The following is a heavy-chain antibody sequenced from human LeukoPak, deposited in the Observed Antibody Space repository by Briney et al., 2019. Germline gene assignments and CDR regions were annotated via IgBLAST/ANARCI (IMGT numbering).Heavy chain of an antibody. J-gene: IGHJ3*02. V-gene: IGHV4-59*01. Sequence: SETLSPTCTVSGGSISSYYWSWIRQPPGKGLEWIGYIYYSGSTNYNPSLKSRVTISVDTSKNQFSLKLSSVTAADTAVYYCARLLPAFTSYCSGGSCYDAFDIWGQGTMVTVSS. D-gene: IGHD2-15*01. CDR1: GGSISSYY. CDR2: IYYSGST. CDR3: ARLLPAFTSYCSGGSCYDAFDI.